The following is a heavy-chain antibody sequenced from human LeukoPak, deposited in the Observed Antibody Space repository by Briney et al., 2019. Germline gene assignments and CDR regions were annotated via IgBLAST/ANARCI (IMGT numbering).Heavy chain of an antibody. CDR3: ARGNRPRIVLMVYATRGHWYFDY. CDR2: INHSGST. Sequence: SETLSLTCAVYGGSFSGYYWSWIRQPPGEGLEWIGEINHSGSTNYNPSLKSRVTISVDTSKNQFSLKLSSVTAADTAVYYCARGNRPRIVLMVYATRGHWYFDYWGQGTLVTVSS. V-gene: IGHV4-34*01. J-gene: IGHJ4*02. CDR1: GGSFSGYY. D-gene: IGHD2-8*01.